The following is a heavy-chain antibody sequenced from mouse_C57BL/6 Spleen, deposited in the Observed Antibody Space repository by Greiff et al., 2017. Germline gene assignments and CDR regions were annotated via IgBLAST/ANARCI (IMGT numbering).Heavy chain of an antibody. CDR3: TRLEYYGSSPLLVMGY. Sequence: QVQLQQSGAELVRPGASVTLSCKASGYTFTDYEMHWVKQTPVHGLEWIGAIDPETGGTAYNQKFKGKAILTADKSSSTAYMELRSLTSEDSAVYYCTRLEYYGSSPLLVMGYWGQGASVTVAS. V-gene: IGHV1-15*01. CDR2: IDPETGGT. CDR1: GYTFTDYE. D-gene: IGHD1-1*01. J-gene: IGHJ4*01.